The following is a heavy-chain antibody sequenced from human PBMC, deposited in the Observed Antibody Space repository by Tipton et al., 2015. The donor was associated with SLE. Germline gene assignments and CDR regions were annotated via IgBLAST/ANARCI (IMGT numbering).Heavy chain of an antibody. Sequence: GSLRLSCAASGFTFSDYYWSWIRQPPGKGLEWIGEVNHSGSTNYNPSLKSRVTIFVDTSKNQFSLKLSSVTAADTAVYYCARGWDYDLWSGYADYWGQGTLVTVSS. CDR3: ARGWDYDLWSGYADY. CDR2: VNHSGST. CDR1: GFTFSDYY. V-gene: IGHV4-34*01. J-gene: IGHJ4*02. D-gene: IGHD3-3*01.